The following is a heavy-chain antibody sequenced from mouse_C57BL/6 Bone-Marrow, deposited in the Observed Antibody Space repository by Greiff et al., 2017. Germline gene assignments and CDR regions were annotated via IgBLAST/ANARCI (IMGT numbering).Heavy chain of an antibody. CDR1: GYTFTSYW. J-gene: IGHJ4*01. V-gene: IGHV1-5*01. CDR3: TVGSSSLYAMDY. D-gene: IGHD1-1*01. Sequence: EVQLQQSGTVLARPGASVKMSCKTSGYTFTSYWMHWVKQRPGQGLEWIGAIYPGNSDTSYNQKFKGKAKLTAVTSASTAYMELSSLTNEDSAVYYCTVGSSSLYAMDYWGQGTSVTVSS. CDR2: IYPGNSDT.